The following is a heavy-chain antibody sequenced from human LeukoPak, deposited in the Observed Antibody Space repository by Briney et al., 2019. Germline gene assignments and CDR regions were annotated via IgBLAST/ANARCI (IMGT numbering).Heavy chain of an antibody. CDR1: GYTFTDYY. CDR2: INPNSGET. V-gene: IGHV1-2*02. D-gene: IGHD4-11*01. Sequence: ASVKVSCKTSGYTFTDYYIHWVRQAPGQGLEWMGWINPNSGETNSAQKLQGRVTMTGDTSISTVYMELRRVTSEDTAVYYCARDRDYSNTERGFDYWGQGTLVTVSS. J-gene: IGHJ4*02. CDR3: ARDRDYSNTERGFDY.